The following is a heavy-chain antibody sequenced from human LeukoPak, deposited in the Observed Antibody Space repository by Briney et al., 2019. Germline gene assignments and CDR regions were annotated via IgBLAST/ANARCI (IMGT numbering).Heavy chain of an antibody. CDR1: GFTFSSYS. D-gene: IGHD3/OR15-3a*01. V-gene: IGHV3-48*01. CDR2: ISSSSSTI. J-gene: IGHJ6*03. CDR3: ARDYGHGDWLFLRPYYYYYYMDV. Sequence: GGSLRLSCAASGFTFSSYSMNWVRQAPGKGLEWGSYISSSSSTIYYADSVKGRFTISRDNAKNSLYLQMNSLRAEDTAVYYCARDYGHGDWLFLRPYYYYYYMDVWGKGTTVTVSS.